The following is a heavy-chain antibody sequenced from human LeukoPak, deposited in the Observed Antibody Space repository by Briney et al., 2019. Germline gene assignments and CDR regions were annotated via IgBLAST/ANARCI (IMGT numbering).Heavy chain of an antibody. J-gene: IGHJ6*03. D-gene: IGHD3-10*01. CDR2: IRSDGSNK. CDR1: GFTFSSYG. Sequence: GGSLRLSCAASGFTFSSYGMHWVRQAPGKGLEWVAFIRSDGSNKYYADSVKDRFTISRDNSKNTLYLQMNSLRAEDTALYYCAKVGKTENYYGSGRFSYYYYMDVWGKGATVTISS. CDR3: AKVGKTENYYGSGRFSYYYYMDV. V-gene: IGHV3-30*02.